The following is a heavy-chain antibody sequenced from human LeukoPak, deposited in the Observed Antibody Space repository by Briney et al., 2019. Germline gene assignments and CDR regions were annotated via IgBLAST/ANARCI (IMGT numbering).Heavy chain of an antibody. V-gene: IGHV3-21*01. CDR3: ARDQSSGWSDY. D-gene: IGHD6-19*01. CDR2: ISSSSGYI. J-gene: IGHJ4*02. CDR1: GFTFSSYS. Sequence: GGSLRLSCAASGFTFSSYSMNWVRQAPGKGLEWVSSISSSSGYIYYADSVKGRFTISRDNAKNSLYLQMNSLRAEDTAVYYCARDQSSGWSDYWGQGTLVTVSS.